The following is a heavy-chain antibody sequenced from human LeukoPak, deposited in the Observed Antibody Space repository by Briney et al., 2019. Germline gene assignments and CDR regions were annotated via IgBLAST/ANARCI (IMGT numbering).Heavy chain of an antibody. CDR2: ISYDGSNK. CDR1: GFTFSSYG. Sequence: GGSLRLSCAASGFTFSSYGMHWVRQAPGKGLEWVAVISYDGSNKYYADSVKGRFTISRDNSKNTLYLQMNSLRAEDTAVYYCAKEMVRGFISPVDYWGQGTLVTVSS. CDR3: AKEMVRGFISPVDY. J-gene: IGHJ4*02. V-gene: IGHV3-30*18. D-gene: IGHD3-10*01.